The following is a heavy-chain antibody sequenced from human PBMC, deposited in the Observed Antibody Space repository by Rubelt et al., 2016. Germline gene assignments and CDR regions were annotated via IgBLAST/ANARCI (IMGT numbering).Heavy chain of an antibody. D-gene: IGHD2-8*01. CDR1: GFTFTNYY. CDR3: ARALHCTTTTWYAGNVDY. J-gene: IGHJ4*02. CDR2: IKQDGSEK. Sequence: EVQLLESGGGLVQPGGSLRLSCAASGFTFTNYYMSWFRQAPGKGLEWLANIKQDGSEKYYVDSVKGRFTISRDNAKNSLSLQMNSRRVEDTAVYYCARALHCTTTTWYAGNVDYWGQGTLVTVSS. V-gene: IGHV3-7*01.